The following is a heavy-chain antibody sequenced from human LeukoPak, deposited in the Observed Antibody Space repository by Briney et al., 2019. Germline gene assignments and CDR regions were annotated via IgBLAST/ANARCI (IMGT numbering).Heavy chain of an antibody. CDR3: ARDAGGSIAAALSAFDI. J-gene: IGHJ3*02. D-gene: IGHD6-13*01. Sequence: PSETLSLTCAVYGESLSGYFWSWIRQPPGKGLEWIGEINHSGDTNYNPSVKSRVTISVDTSKNQFSLKLRSVTAADTAVYYCARDAGGSIAAALSAFDIWGQGTMVTVSS. V-gene: IGHV4-34*01. CDR2: INHSGDT. CDR1: GESLSGYF.